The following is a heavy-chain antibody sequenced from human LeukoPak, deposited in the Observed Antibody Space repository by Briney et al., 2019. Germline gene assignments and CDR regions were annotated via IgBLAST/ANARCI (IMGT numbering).Heavy chain of an antibody. CDR3: ARDSSESSLDY. CDR2: IYHSGNT. CDR1: GDSISSSNW. V-gene: IGHV4-4*02. Sequence: PSETLSLTCAVSGDSISSSNWWSWVRQPPGKGLEWIGEIYHSGNTNYNPSLKSRVTISVDMSKNQFSLKLNSVTAADTAVYYCARDSSESSLDYWGQGSLVTVSP. D-gene: IGHD3-22*01. J-gene: IGHJ4*02.